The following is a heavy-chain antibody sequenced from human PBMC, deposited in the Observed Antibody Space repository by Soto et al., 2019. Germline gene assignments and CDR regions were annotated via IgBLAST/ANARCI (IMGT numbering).Heavy chain of an antibody. J-gene: IGHJ5*02. D-gene: IGHD2-2*01. CDR1: GFTFSSYA. V-gene: IGHV3-23*01. CDR3: AKDPRGYCSSTSCLDWFDP. Sequence: GGSLRLSCAASGFTFSSYAMSWVRQAPGKGLEWVSAISGSGGSTYYADSVKGRFTISRENSKKTLYLQMNSMRAEDRAVYYCAKDPRGYCSSTSCLDWFDPWGQGTLVTVSS. CDR2: ISGSGGST.